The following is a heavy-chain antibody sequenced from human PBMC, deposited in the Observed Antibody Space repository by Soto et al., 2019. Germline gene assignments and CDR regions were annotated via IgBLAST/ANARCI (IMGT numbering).Heavy chain of an antibody. CDR3: ARDKGRYDSGMDV. CDR1: GGSISSYY. D-gene: IGHD3-9*01. V-gene: IGHV4-59*01. Sequence: LSLTCTVSGGSISSYYWSWIRQPPGKGLEWIGYTFYSGSTKYNPSLKSRATISVDRSKTHFSLNLSSVTAADTAVYYCARDKGRYDSGMDVWGQGTTVTVSS. CDR2: TFYSGST. J-gene: IGHJ6*02.